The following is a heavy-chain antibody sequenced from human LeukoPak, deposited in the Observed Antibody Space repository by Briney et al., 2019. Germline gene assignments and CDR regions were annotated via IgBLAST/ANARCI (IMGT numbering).Heavy chain of an antibody. Sequence: GGSLRLSCVASGLTVTNNYWHWVRQPPGKGPEWISLIYSNGDTRYADSVKGRFTFSRDNSKNTLYLQMNSLRAEDTAVYYCTYGAYPLTYWGQGTLVSVSS. D-gene: IGHD4-17*01. J-gene: IGHJ4*02. CDR2: IYSNGDT. CDR3: TYGAYPLTY. V-gene: IGHV3-66*01. CDR1: GLTVTNNY.